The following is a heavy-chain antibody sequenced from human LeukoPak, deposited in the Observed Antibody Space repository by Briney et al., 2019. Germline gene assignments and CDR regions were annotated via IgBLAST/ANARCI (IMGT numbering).Heavy chain of an antibody. CDR3: AKSDKWFSSNYFDY. J-gene: IGHJ4*02. Sequence: GGSLRLSCEASGFTFNNYWMHWVRQAPGKGLVWVSRINNYGSSTNYADSVKGRFTISRDNAKNTLYLQMNSLRAEDTAVYYCAKSDKWFSSNYFDYWGQGTLVTVSS. V-gene: IGHV3-74*01. D-gene: IGHD3-22*01. CDR2: INNYGSST. CDR1: GFTFNNYW.